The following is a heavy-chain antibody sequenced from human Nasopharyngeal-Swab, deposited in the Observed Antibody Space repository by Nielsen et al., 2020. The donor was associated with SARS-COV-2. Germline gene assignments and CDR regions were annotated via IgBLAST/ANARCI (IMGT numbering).Heavy chain of an antibody. J-gene: IGHJ4*02. Sequence: SGPTLVKPTQTLTLTCTFSGFSLSTSGMCVSWVRQPPGTALEWLALIDWGDDKYYSTSLKTRLTISKDTSKNQVVLKMASMDPVDTATYYCGRIPPHDFHIDYCGQGTLVTVSS. D-gene: IGHD2-21*02. CDR2: IDWGDDK. V-gene: IGHV2-70*20. CDR1: GFSLSTSGMC. CDR3: GRIPPHDFHIDY.